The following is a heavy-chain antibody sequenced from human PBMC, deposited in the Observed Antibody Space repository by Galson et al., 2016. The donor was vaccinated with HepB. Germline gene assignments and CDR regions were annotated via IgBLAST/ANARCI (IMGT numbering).Heavy chain of an antibody. CDR3: ARSGETSSWDPKEFDR. D-gene: IGHD6-13*01. Sequence: SLRLSCAVSEIGSHYINWIRQAPGKGLEWLSVIYTGGTTDYAAALKGRFTISRDNSGNTVHLQMNRLRAEDTAVYYCARSGETSSWDPKEFDRWGHGTLVTVSS. CDR2: IYTGGTT. CDR1: EIGSHY. V-gene: IGHV3-66*01. J-gene: IGHJ5*02.